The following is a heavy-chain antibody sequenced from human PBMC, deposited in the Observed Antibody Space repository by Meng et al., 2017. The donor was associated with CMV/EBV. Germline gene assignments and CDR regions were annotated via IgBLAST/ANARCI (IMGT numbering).Heavy chain of an antibody. J-gene: IGHJ4*02. V-gene: IGHV4-4*07. CDR2: IYTSGST. Sequence: LQVHASGPGLVNSSEPLSLTCPVSGGSISSEYWSWIRQPAGKGLEWIGRIYTSGSTNYNPSLKSRVTMSVDTSKNQFSLKLSSVTAADTAVYYCARDSSGWYPHFDYWGQGTLVTVSS. CDR1: GGSISSEY. CDR3: ARDSSGWYPHFDY. D-gene: IGHD6-19*01.